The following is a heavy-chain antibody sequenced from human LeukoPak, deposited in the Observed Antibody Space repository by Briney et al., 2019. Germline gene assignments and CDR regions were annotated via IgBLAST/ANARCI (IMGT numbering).Heavy chain of an antibody. D-gene: IGHD3-10*01. J-gene: IGHJ5*02. V-gene: IGHV4-61*02. CDR2: IDTSGST. Sequence: SETLSLTCTVSGGSIRSGIYYWSWIRQPAGKGLEWIGRIDTSGSTNYNPSLKRRVTISADTSGNLFSLKVISVTAADTAVYYCARYTSYYGSGSYLGWFDPWGQGTLVTVSS. CDR3: ARYTSYYGSGSYLGWFDP. CDR1: GGSIRSGIYY.